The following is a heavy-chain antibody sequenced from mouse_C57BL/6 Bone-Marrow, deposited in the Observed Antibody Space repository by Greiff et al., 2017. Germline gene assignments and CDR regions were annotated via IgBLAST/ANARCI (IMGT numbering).Heavy chain of an antibody. CDR2: ISSGGSYT. CDR1: GFTFSSYG. Sequence: EVQLVESGGDLVKPGGSLKLSCAASGFTFSSYGMSWVRQTPDKRLEWVATISSGGSYTYYPASVKGRFTISRDNATNTLYLQMSSLKSEDTAMXYCGRHRCYCGNAWFAYWGQGTLVTVSA. CDR3: GRHRCYCGNAWFAY. D-gene: IGHD2-1*01. J-gene: IGHJ3*01. V-gene: IGHV5-6*01.